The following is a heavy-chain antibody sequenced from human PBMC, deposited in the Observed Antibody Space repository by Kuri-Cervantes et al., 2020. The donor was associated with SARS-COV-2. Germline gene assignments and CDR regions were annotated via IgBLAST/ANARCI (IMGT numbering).Heavy chain of an antibody. D-gene: IGHD2-2*01. CDR3: AKDSEDCSSTSCYIDY. Sequence: GGSLRLSCPASGFTFDDYTMHWVRQAPGKGLEWVSLISWDGGSTYYADSVKGRFTISRDNSKNSLYLQMNSLRTEDTALYYCAKDSEDCSSTSCYIDYWGQGTLVTVSS. CDR1: GFTFDDYT. CDR2: ISWDGGST. J-gene: IGHJ4*02. V-gene: IGHV3-43*01.